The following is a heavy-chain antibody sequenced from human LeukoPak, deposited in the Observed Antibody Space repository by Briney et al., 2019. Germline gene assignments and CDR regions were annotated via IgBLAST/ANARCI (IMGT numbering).Heavy chain of an antibody. CDR1: GYTFTSYA. Sequence: SVKVSCKASGYTFTSYAMNWVRQAPGQGLEWMGGIIPIFGTANYAQKFQGRVTITADKSTSTAYMELSSLRSEDTAVYYCARDDADYYDSSGAFDYWGQGTLVTVSS. V-gene: IGHV1-69*06. D-gene: IGHD3-22*01. CDR2: IIPIFGTA. CDR3: ARDDADYYDSSGAFDY. J-gene: IGHJ4*02.